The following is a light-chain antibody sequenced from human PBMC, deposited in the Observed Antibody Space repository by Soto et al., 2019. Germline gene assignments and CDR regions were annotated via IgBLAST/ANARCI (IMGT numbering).Light chain of an antibody. CDR1: QSVSSY. CDR2: DAS. CDR3: QQYGSSPGT. Sequence: EIVLTQSPATLSLSPGERATLSCRASQSVSSYLAWYQQKPGQAPRLLIYDASNRATGIPARFSGSGSGTDFTLTISRLEPEDFVVYYCQQYGSSPGTFGQGTKVEIK. V-gene: IGKV3-20*01. J-gene: IGKJ1*01.